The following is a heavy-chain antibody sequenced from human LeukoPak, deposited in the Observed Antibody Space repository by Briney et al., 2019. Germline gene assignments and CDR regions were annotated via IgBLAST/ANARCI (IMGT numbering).Heavy chain of an antibody. CDR3: ARAWSAYSGSDS. J-gene: IGHJ4*02. D-gene: IGHD5-12*01. CDR2: IYPGDSDT. CDR1: GYTFSKWW. V-gene: IGHV5-51*01. Sequence: GESLKISCKGSGYTFSKWWIGWVRQVPGKGLQWMGIIYPGDSDTRFSPSFQGQVTISADKSISTAYLQWSSLKASDTAMYYCARAWSAYSGSDSWGQGTLVTVSS.